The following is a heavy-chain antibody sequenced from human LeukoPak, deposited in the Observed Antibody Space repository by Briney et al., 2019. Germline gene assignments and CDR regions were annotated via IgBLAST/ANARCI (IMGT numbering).Heavy chain of an antibody. CDR3: ARSDLLWFGGLLYYYYGMDV. Sequence: SGGSLRLSCAASGFTFSSYSMSSVRQAPGKGRECVSYISSSSSNIYYADSVEGRFTISRDNAKTSLYMQMNSLRCEDTAVYYCARSDLLWFGGLLYYYYGMDVWGQGTTVTVAS. CDR1: GFTFSSYS. D-gene: IGHD3-10*01. CDR2: ISSSSSNI. V-gene: IGHV3-48*01. J-gene: IGHJ6*02.